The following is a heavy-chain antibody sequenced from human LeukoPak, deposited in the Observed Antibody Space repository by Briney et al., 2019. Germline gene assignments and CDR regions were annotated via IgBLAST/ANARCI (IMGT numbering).Heavy chain of an antibody. D-gene: IGHD3-3*01. CDR2: ISAYNGNT. CDR1: GYTFTSYG. CDR3: ARDPYYDFWSGYYTRYYMDV. J-gene: IGHJ6*03. V-gene: IGHV1-18*01. Sequence: ASVKVSCKASGYTFTSYGISWVRQAPEQGLEWMGWISAYNGNTNYAQKLQGRVTMTTDTSTSTAYMELRSLRSDDTAVYYCARDPYYDFWSGYYTRYYMDVWGKGTTVTVSS.